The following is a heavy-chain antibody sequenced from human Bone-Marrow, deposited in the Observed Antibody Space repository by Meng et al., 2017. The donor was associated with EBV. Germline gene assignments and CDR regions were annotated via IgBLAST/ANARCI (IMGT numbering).Heavy chain of an antibody. V-gene: IGHV1-69*01. Sequence: QVRLGQSGSVLKKPGASVKVSCKASGGTFRSDAVSWVRQAPGQGLEWMGGLIPMVGAPHYAQKFQGRVTIIADESTSTHSMELNSLRSEDTAMYYCASESGRGFTPDYWGQGTLVTVSS. CDR2: LIPMVGAP. J-gene: IGHJ4*02. CDR1: GGTFRSDA. D-gene: IGHD3-10*01. CDR3: ASESGRGFTPDY.